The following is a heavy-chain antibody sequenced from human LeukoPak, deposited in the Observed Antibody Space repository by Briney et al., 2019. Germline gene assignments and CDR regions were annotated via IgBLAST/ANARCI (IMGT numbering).Heavy chain of an antibody. CDR3: ARDPRHDPETTVTDYFDY. CDR2: ISSSGSTI. D-gene: IGHD4-17*01. V-gene: IGHV3-48*03. Sequence: PGGSLRLSCAASGFTFSSYEMNWVRQAPGKGLEWVSYISSSGSTIYYADSVKGRFTISRDNAKNSLYLQMNSLRAEDTAVYYCARDPRHDPETTVTDYFDYWGQGTLVTVSS. J-gene: IGHJ4*02. CDR1: GFTFSSYE.